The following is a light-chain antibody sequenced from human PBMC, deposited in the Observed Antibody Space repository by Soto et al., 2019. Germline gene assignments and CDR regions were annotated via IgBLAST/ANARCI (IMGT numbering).Light chain of an antibody. Sequence: QSALTQPPSVSGAPGQRVIISCTGGSSNIGADYEVHWYQQLPGTAPKLLIYGNTNRPSGVPDRFSGSKSGSSASLAITGLQAEDEAESYCQSYDNTLKGCVFGTGTKVTVL. J-gene: IGLJ1*01. V-gene: IGLV1-40*01. CDR3: QSYDNTLKGCV. CDR1: SSNIGADYE. CDR2: GNT.